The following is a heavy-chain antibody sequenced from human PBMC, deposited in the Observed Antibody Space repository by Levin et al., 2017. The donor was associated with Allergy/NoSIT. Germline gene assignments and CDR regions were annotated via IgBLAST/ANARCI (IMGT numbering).Heavy chain of an antibody. Sequence: PSETLSLTCTVSGGSVSSGSYYWSWIRQPPGKGLEWIGYIYYSGSTNYNPSLKSRVTISVDTSKNQFSLKLSSVTAADTAVYYCARDSRNWNYYYGMDVWGQGTTVTVSS. V-gene: IGHV4-61*01. D-gene: IGHD1-1*01. CDR3: ARDSRNWNYYYGMDV. J-gene: IGHJ6*02. CDR2: IYYSGST. CDR1: GGSVSSGSYY.